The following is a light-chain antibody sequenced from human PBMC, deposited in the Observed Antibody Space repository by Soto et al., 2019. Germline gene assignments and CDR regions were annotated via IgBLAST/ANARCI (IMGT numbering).Light chain of an antibody. Sequence: DIHMTQSPSSLSASVGDRVTITCRASQSISSYLNWYQQKPGKVPKLLIYAASSLQSGVPSRFSGSGSGTDFTLTISSXQPEDFATYYCQQSYSTPRTFGQGTKVDIK. CDR2: AAS. CDR1: QSISSY. CDR3: QQSYSTPRT. V-gene: IGKV1-39*01. J-gene: IGKJ1*01.